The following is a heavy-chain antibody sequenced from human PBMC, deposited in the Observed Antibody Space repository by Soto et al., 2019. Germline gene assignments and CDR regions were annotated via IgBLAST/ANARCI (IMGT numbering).Heavy chain of an antibody. V-gene: IGHV3-11*01. CDR3: AREKYSSRWYGERWRYYYGMDV. Sequence: GGSLRLSCAASGFTFSDYYMSWIRQAPGKGLEWVSYISSSGSTIYYADSVKGRFTISRDNAKNSLYLQMNSLRAEDTAVYYCAREKYSSRWYGERWRYYYGMDVWGQGTTVTVSS. CDR1: GFTFSDYY. J-gene: IGHJ6*02. D-gene: IGHD6-13*01. CDR2: ISSSGSTI.